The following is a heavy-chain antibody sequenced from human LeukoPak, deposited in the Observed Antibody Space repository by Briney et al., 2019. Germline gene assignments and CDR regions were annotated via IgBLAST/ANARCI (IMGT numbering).Heavy chain of an antibody. CDR3: ARGVVAVAYTHFDY. V-gene: IGHV3-48*02. D-gene: IGHD6-19*01. Sequence: QTGGSLRLSCAASGFTFSSYSMNWVRQAPGKGLEWVSHITASGSAMFYADSVKGRFTISRDNAKNSLYLQMNSLRDEDTAVYYCARGVVAVAYTHFDYWGQGTLVTVSS. CDR1: GFTFSSYS. J-gene: IGHJ4*02. CDR2: ITASGSAM.